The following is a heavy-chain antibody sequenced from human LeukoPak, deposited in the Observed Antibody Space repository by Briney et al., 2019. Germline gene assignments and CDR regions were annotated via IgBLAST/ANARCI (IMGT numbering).Heavy chain of an antibody. CDR3: AREGIYDSSGYYYYYGMDV. CDR2: ISYDGSNK. D-gene: IGHD3-22*01. J-gene: IGHJ6*02. V-gene: IGHV3-30-3*01. CDR1: GFTFSSYA. Sequence: GGSLRLSCAASGFTFSSYAMHWVRQAPGKGLEWVAVISYDGSNKYYADSVKGRFTISRDNSKNTLYLQMNSLRAEDTAVYYCAREGIYDSSGYYYYYGMDVWGQGTTVTVSS.